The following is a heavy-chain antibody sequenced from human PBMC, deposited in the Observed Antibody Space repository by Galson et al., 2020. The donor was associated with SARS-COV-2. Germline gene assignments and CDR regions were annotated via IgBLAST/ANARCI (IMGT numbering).Heavy chain of an antibody. Sequence: SETLSLTCTVSGGSISSGSYYWSWIRQPAGKGLEWIGRIYTSGSTNYNPPLKSRVTMSLDTSKNRFSLKLSSVTAADTAVYYCARGERGWSYYFDYWGQGTLVTVSS. CDR1: GGSISSGSYY. CDR3: ARGERGWSYYFDY. CDR2: IYTSGST. J-gene: IGHJ4*02. V-gene: IGHV4-61*02. D-gene: IGHD6-19*01.